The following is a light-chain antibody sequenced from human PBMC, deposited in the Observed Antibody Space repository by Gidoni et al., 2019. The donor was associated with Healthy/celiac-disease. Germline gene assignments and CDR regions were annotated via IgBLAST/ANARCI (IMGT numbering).Light chain of an antibody. V-gene: IGKV2-28*01. CDR3: MQALQTCLT. CDR2: LGS. Sequence: IGLPQPPLSLPVTPGEPPSISCRSSQSLLHSIGYNYLEWYLQKPGQSPQRLFYLGSNRASGVPDRFSGSGAGTDFTLKISRVEAEDVGVYYCMQALQTCLTFGGGTKVEIK. CDR1: QSLLHSIGYNY. J-gene: IGKJ4*01.